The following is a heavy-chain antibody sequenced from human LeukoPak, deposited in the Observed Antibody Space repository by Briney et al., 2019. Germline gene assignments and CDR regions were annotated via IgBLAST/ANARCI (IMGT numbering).Heavy chain of an antibody. CDR2: IFYTGDT. V-gene: IGHV4-59*12. J-gene: IGHJ4*02. CDR1: GGSITSFY. Sequence: PSETLSLTCTVSGGSITSFYWSWIRQPPGKGLEWIGYIFYTGDTNYNPSLKSRVTMSLDTSKNQFSLKLSSVTAADTAVYYCARESRAIATFDYWGQGTLVTVSS. CDR3: ARESRAIATFDY. D-gene: IGHD3-22*01.